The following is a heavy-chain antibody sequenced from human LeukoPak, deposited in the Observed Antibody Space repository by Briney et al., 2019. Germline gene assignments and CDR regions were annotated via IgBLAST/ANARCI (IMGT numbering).Heavy chain of an antibody. V-gene: IGHV4-59*08. Sequence: SETLSLTCTVSGGSISSFYWTWLRQPPGKGLEWIGYVYYSGTTNYSPSLKSRVSISVDTPKNQFSLKLSSVTAADTAVYYCARVLYGMDVWGQGTTVTVSS. CDR3: ARVLYGMDV. CDR1: GGSISSFY. CDR2: VYYSGTT. J-gene: IGHJ6*02.